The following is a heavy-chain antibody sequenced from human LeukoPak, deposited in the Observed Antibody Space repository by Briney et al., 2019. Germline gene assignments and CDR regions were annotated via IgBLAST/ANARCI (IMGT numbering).Heavy chain of an antibody. CDR2: FDPEDGET. CDR1: GCTLTELS. D-gene: IGHD3-10*01. J-gene: IGHJ4*02. CDR3: ATDFTMVREGGAK. Sequence: ASLKVSCKVSGCTLTELSMHWVRQTPGKGREWMGGFDPEDGETIYAQKFQGRVTMTEDTSTNTAYMERSSLRSEDRAVYYCATDFTMVREGGAKWGQGTLVTVSS. V-gene: IGHV1-24*01.